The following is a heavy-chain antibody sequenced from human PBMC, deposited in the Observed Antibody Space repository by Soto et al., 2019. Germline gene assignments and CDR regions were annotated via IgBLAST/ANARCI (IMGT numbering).Heavy chain of an antibody. CDR2: IIPIFGTA. D-gene: IGHD3-22*01. CDR3: ARRGPPYDSSGYYFDY. CDR1: GGTFSSYA. J-gene: IGHJ4*02. Sequence: SVKVSCKASGGTFSSYAISWVRQAPGQGLEWMGGIIPIFGTANYAQKFQGRVTITADESTSTAYMELSSLRSEDTAVYYCARRGPPYDSSGYYFDYWGQGTLVTVSS. V-gene: IGHV1-69*13.